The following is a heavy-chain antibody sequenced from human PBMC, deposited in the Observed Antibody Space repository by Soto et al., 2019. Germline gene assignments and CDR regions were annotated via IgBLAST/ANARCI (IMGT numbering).Heavy chain of an antibody. J-gene: IGHJ6*02. V-gene: IGHV4-38-2*01. CDR3: ARGPYGDSYYYYYGMDV. Sequence: SETLSLTCAVSGYSISSGYYWGWIRQPPGKGLEWIGSIYHSGSTYYNPSLKSRVAISVDTSKNQFSLKLSSATAADTAVYYCARGPYGDSYYYYYGMDVWGQGTTVTVSS. D-gene: IGHD4-17*01. CDR2: IYHSGST. CDR1: GYSISSGYY.